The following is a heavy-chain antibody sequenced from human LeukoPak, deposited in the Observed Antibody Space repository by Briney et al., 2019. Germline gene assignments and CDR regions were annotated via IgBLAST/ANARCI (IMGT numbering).Heavy chain of an antibody. J-gene: IGHJ3*01. CDR1: GFTFSGYW. CDR2: IRSDGSIT. D-gene: IGHD6-13*01. CDR3: ARAKFSSSWYEGDDAFDV. Sequence: GGSLRLSCAASGFTFSGYWMHWVRQAPGKGLAWVSVIRSDGSITTYADSVKGRFTISRDTAKNTLYLQMNSLRAEDTAIYSCARAKFSSSWYEGDDAFDVWGLGTMVTVSS. V-gene: IGHV3-74*01.